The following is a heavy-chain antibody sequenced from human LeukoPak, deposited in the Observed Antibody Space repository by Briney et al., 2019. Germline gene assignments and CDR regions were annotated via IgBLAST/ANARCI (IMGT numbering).Heavy chain of an antibody. CDR2: ISAYNGNT. J-gene: IGHJ3*02. V-gene: IGHV1-18*01. D-gene: IGHD3-22*01. CDR3: ARGGYYYDSSGYDGNNAFDI. CDR1: GYTFTSYG. Sequence: GASVKVSCKASGYTFTSYGISWVRQAPGQGLEWMGWISAYNGNTNYAQKLQGRVTMTTDTSTSTAYMELRSLRSDDTAVYYCARGGYYYDSSGYDGNNAFDIWGQGTMVTVSS.